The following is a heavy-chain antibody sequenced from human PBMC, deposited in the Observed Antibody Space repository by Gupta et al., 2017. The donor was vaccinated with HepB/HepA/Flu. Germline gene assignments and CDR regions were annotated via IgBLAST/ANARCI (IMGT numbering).Heavy chain of an antibody. Sequence: QVQVVESGGDVVQPGGSLRLSCSASGFTFSSYAMHWVRQAPGKGLEWLSIVSKDGSKKYYADSVRGRFTISRDNSKSTLYLQMNSLRPEDTALYYCLKDDEGGIFEVINVPNRFDPWGQGTLVTVSS. V-gene: IGHV3-30*18. D-gene: IGHD3-3*01. CDR2: VSKDGSKK. CDR3: LKDDEGGIFEVINVPNRFDP. CDR1: GFTFSSYA. J-gene: IGHJ5*02.